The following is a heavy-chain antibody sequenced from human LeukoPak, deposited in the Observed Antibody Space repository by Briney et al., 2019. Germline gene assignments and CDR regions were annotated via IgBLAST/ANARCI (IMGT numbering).Heavy chain of an antibody. J-gene: IGHJ4*02. Sequence: SETLSLTCTVSGCSISSSSYYWGWIRQPPGKGLEWIGSIYYSGSAYYTPSLKSRVTISVDTSKNQFSLKLSSVTAADTAVYYCARPYYYYDSSGYYSWGQGTLVTVSS. CDR3: ARPYYYYDSSGYYS. CDR1: GCSISSSSYY. D-gene: IGHD3-22*01. V-gene: IGHV4-39*01. CDR2: IYYSGSA.